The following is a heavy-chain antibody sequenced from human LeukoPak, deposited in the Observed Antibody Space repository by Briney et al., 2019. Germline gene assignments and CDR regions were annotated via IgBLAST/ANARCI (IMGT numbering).Heavy chain of an antibody. CDR2: ISGSGGST. Sequence: GRSLRLSCAASGFTFSSYGMHWVRQAPGKGLEWVSAISGSGGSTYYADSVKGRFTISRDNSKNTLYLQMNSLRAEDTAAYYCAKLGGALIYYYYYMDVWGKGTTVTVSS. J-gene: IGHJ6*03. V-gene: IGHV3-23*01. CDR1: GFTFSSYG. D-gene: IGHD1-26*01. CDR3: AKLGGALIYYYYYMDV.